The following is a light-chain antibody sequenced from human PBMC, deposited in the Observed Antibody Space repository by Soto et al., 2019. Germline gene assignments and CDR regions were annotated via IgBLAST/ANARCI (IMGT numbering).Light chain of an antibody. Sequence: EIVLTQSPATLSLSPGERATLSCRASESVRRYLAWYQQKPGQAPRLLIYDASNRATGIPARFSGSGSGTDFTLTISSLEPEDVGVYYCQQRSDWPPLTFGGGTKVEIK. CDR1: ESVRRY. V-gene: IGKV3-11*01. J-gene: IGKJ4*01. CDR2: DAS. CDR3: QQRSDWPPLT.